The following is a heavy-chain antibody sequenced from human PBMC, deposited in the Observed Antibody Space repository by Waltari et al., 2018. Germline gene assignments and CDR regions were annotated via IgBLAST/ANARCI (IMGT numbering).Heavy chain of an antibody. CDR2: IHYSGST. J-gene: IGHJ3*02. CDR1: GGSIRGYY. Sequence: QVQLQESGPGLVKPSETLSLSCTVSGGSIRGYYWTWIRQPPGKGLEWIGYIHYSGSTNYNPSLKSRVTISLDTSKNQFSRKLSSVTAADTALYYCARHPEQLDRHRAFDIWGQGTMVTVSS. CDR3: ARHPEQLDRHRAFDI. V-gene: IGHV4-59*01. D-gene: IGHD1-1*01.